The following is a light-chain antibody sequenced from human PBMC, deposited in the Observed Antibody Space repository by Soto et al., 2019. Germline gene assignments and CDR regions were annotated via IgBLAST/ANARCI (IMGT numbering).Light chain of an antibody. Sequence: EVVMTQSPATLSVSPGNTVTLSCRANQTITSNLAWYQQKPGQAPRLLIYGASTRATGIPVRFSGSGSGTEFTLTISSLRSEDFAVYYCQHYNNWIASFGGGTKVDIK. V-gene: IGKV3-15*01. CDR3: QHYNNWIAS. J-gene: IGKJ4*01. CDR1: QTITSN. CDR2: GAS.